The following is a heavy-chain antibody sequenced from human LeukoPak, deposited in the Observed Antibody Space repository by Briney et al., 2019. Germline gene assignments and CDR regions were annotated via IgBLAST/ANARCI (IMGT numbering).Heavy chain of an antibody. Sequence: GGSLRLSCAASGFNFDEYGMIWVRQGLGKGLEWVPGINWNGDSTGYADSVKGRFTISRDNAKNSLYLQMNSLRAEDTALYYCARGGRGSWGQGTPVTVSS. CDR3: ARGGRGS. V-gene: IGHV3-20*04. CDR2: INWNGDST. D-gene: IGHD5-12*01. CDR1: GFNFDEYG. J-gene: IGHJ4*02.